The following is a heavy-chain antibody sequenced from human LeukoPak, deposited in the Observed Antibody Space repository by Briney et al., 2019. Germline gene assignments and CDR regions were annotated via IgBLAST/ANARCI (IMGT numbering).Heavy chain of an antibody. CDR1: GGSFSGYY. CDR3: ARGAGWLQLAYFDY. Sequence: SETLSLTCAVYGGSFSGYYWSWIRQPPGKGLEWIGEINHSGGTNYNPSLKSRVTISVDTSKNQFSLKLSSVTAADTAVYYCARGAGWLQLAYFDYWGQGTLVTVSS. V-gene: IGHV4-34*01. J-gene: IGHJ4*02. D-gene: IGHD5-24*01. CDR2: INHSGGT.